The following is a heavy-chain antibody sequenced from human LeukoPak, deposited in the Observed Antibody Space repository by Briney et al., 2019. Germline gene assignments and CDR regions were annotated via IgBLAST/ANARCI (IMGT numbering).Heavy chain of an antibody. CDR2: IYSGGTT. J-gene: IGHJ4*02. Sequence: PGGSLRLSCAASGFTFSSYAMSWVRQAPGKGLEWVSVIYSGGTTYYADSVKGRFTISRDNSKNTLYLLMNSLRVEDTAVYYCARDRGYSSSWYSPFDYWGQGTLVTVSS. V-gene: IGHV3-66*01. CDR1: GFTFSSYA. D-gene: IGHD6-13*01. CDR3: ARDRGYSSSWYSPFDY.